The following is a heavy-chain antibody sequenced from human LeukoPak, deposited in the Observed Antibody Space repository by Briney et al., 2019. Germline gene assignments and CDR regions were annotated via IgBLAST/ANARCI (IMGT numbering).Heavy chain of an antibody. Sequence: RGSLRLSCEASGFTFSSYAMSWVRQTPGKGLEWVSSISGSGGGTYYADSVKGRFTISRDSSRNTLYLQMSSLRAEVTAVYYCAKNAQNYYDSSGYYHFDSWGQGTLVTVSS. V-gene: IGHV3-23*01. D-gene: IGHD3-22*01. CDR1: GFTFSSYA. CDR3: AKNAQNYYDSSGYYHFDS. J-gene: IGHJ4*02. CDR2: ISGSGGGT.